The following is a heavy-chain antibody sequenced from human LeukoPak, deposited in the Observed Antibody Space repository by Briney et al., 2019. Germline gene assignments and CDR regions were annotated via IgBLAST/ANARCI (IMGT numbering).Heavy chain of an antibody. V-gene: IGHV3-33*01. Sequence: PGGSLRLSCAASGFTFSSYGMHWVRQAPGKGLEWVAVIWYDGSNKYYADSVKGRFTISRDNSKNTLYLQMNSLGAEDTAVYYCARDLGSGSYYSGVDYWGQGTLVTVSS. CDR2: IWYDGSNK. J-gene: IGHJ4*02. D-gene: IGHD3-10*01. CDR3: ARDLGSGSYYSGVDY. CDR1: GFTFSSYG.